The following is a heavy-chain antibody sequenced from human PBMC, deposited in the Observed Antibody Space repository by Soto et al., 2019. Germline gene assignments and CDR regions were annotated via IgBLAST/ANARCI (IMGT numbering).Heavy chain of an antibody. V-gene: IGHV3-30*04. J-gene: IGHJ4*02. Sequence: GGSLRLSCAASGFTVSSYAMYWVRHAPGKGLAWVAGLSSDGRNEYYADSVKGRFTISRDNYKNTLYLQMNNLRTEDMAVYYCARGAAAGSFDYWGQGTPVTVSS. CDR1: GFTVSSYA. CDR3: ARGAAAGSFDY. CDR2: LSSDGRNE. D-gene: IGHD6-13*01.